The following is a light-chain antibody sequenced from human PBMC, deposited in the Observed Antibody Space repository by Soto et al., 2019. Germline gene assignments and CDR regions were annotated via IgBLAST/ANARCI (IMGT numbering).Light chain of an antibody. CDR1: TGAVTSGHY. CDR3: LLSYSDARIYV. J-gene: IGLJ7*01. Sequence: QAVVTQEPSLTVSPGGTVTLTCGSSTGAVTSGHYPYWFQQKPGQAPRTLIYDTSNKHSWTPARFSGSLLGGKAALTLSGAQPEDEAEYYCLLSYSDARIYVFGGGTQLTVL. V-gene: IGLV7-46*01. CDR2: DTS.